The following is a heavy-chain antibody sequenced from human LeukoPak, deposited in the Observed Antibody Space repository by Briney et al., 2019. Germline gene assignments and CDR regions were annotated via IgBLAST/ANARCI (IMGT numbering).Heavy chain of an antibody. CDR1: GYTFTGYY. CDR3: AREPNSYGEYYFDY. V-gene: IGHV1-2*02. D-gene: IGHD5-18*01. CDR2: INPNSGGT. J-gene: IGHJ4*02. Sequence: ASVKVSCKASGYTFTGYYVHWVRQAPGQGLEWMGWINPNSGGTNYAQKFQGRVTMTRDTSISTAYMELSRLRSDDTAVYYCAREPNSYGEYYFDYWGQGTLVTVSS.